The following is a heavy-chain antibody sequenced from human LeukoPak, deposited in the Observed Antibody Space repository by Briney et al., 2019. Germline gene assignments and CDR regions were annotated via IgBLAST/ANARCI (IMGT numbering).Heavy chain of an antibody. D-gene: IGHD3-10*01. Sequence: GGSLRLSCVVPGLSFSNAYMRWVRQAPGKGLEWVGRIKNKADGETPDYAASVKGRVIISRDDSKNTLYLQMNSLKTEDTARYYCATRVRVRGLIFPYYFDYWGQGTLVTVSS. CDR2: IKNKADGETP. CDR1: GLSFSNAY. CDR3: ATRVRVRGLIFPYYFDY. J-gene: IGHJ4*02. V-gene: IGHV3-15*01.